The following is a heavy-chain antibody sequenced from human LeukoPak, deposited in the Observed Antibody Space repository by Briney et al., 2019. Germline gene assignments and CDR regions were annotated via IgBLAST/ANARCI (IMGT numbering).Heavy chain of an antibody. CDR2: ISYDGSNK. CDR1: GFTFSSYG. CDR3: AKDRQWLVSFDY. V-gene: IGHV3-30*18. D-gene: IGHD6-19*01. Sequence: GGSLRLSCVASGFTFSSYGIHWVRQAPGKGLEWVAVISYDGSNKYYADSVKGRFTISRDNSKNTLYLQMNSLRAEDTAVYYCAKDRQWLVSFDYWGQGTLVTVSP. J-gene: IGHJ4*02.